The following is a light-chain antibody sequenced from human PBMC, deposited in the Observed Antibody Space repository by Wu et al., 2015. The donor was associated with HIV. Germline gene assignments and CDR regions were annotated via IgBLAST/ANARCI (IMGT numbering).Light chain of an antibody. J-gene: IGKJ2*04. CDR3: HQYNNWPRS. CDR2: DTS. CDR1: QSVSNK. Sequence: EIVMTQSPATLSVSPGERATLSCRASQSVSNKLAWYQQKPGQAPRLLIYDTSTRATGIPDRFSGSGSGTEFTLTINTLQSEDVATYFCHQYNNWPRSFGQGTKMEIK. V-gene: IGKV3-15*01.